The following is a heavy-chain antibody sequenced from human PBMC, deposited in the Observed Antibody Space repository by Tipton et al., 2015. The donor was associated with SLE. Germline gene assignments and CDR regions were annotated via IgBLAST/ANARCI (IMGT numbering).Heavy chain of an antibody. CDR3: AREAPSFCGAYCHRYLDL. J-gene: IGHJ2*01. CDR1: GGSFSAYY. D-gene: IGHD2-21*01. CDR2: INHSGNT. V-gene: IGHV4-34*01. Sequence: TLSLTCAVYGGSFSAYYWSWIRQSPGKGLEWIGEINHSGNTNFNPSLKSRVSISVDTSKNQFSLRLSSVTAADTAVYYCAREAPSFCGAYCHRYLDLWGRGTLVTVSS.